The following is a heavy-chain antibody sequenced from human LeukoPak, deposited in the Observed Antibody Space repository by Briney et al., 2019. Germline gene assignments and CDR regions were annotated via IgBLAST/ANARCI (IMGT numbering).Heavy chain of an antibody. V-gene: IGHV1-2*02. CDR1: GYTFTGYY. CDR3: ARAFGSGSPHFDY. J-gene: IGHJ4*02. CDR2: INPNSGGT. Sequence: GASVKVSCKASGYTFTGYYMHWVRQAPGQGLEWMGWINPNSGGTNYAQKLQGRVTMTTDTSTSTAYMELRSLRSDDTAVYYCARAFGSGSPHFDYWGQGTLVTVSS. D-gene: IGHD3-10*01.